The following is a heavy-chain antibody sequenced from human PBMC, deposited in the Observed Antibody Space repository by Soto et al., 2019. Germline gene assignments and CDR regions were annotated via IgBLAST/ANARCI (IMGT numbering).Heavy chain of an antibody. J-gene: IGHJ5*02. CDR1: GGSISSGDYY. Sequence: QVQLQESGPGLVKPSQTLSLTCTVSGGSISSGDYYWSWIRQHPGKGLEWIGYIYDSGSTYYNPSLKSRVTISVDTSKNQVSLKLSSVTAADTAVYYCARWWSGSRQGFDPWGQGTLVTVSS. CDR3: ARWWSGSRQGFDP. CDR2: IYDSGST. D-gene: IGHD3-3*01. V-gene: IGHV4-31*03.